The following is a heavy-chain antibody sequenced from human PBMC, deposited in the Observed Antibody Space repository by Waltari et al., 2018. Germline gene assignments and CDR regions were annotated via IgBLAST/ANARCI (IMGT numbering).Heavy chain of an antibody. CDR1: GGSISSYY. Sequence: QVQLQESGPGLVKPSETLSLTCTVSGGSISSYYWSWIRQPPGQGLEWDGYIYYSGSTNYNPSLKSRVTISVDTSKNQFSLKLSSVTAADTAVYYCARARPGVRSSWYVRSPAGYYGMDVWGQGTTVTVSS. D-gene: IGHD6-13*01. CDR2: IYYSGST. CDR3: ARARPGVRSSWYVRSPAGYYGMDV. J-gene: IGHJ6*02. V-gene: IGHV4-59*01.